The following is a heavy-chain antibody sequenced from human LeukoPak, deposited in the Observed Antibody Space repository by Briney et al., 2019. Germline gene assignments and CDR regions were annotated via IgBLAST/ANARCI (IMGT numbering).Heavy chain of an antibody. J-gene: IGHJ6*02. V-gene: IGHV4-39*07. CDR1: GGSISSSSYY. CDR2: IYYSGST. CDR3: AREKIGYYDSSGYSANGYYYGMDV. Sequence: PSETLSLTCTVSGGSISSSSYYWGWIRQPPGKGLEWIGSIYYSGSTYYNPSLKSRVTISVDTSKNQFSLKLSSVTAADTAVYYCAREKIGYYDSSGYSANGYYYGMDVWGQGTTVTVSS. D-gene: IGHD3-22*01.